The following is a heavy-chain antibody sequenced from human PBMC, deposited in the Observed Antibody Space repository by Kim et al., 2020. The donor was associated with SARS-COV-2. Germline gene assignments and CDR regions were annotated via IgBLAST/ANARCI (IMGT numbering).Heavy chain of an antibody. CDR3: ARGLGNSYGDYFSYYYYYGMDV. CDR1: GGSISSYY. D-gene: IGHD4-17*01. J-gene: IGHJ6*02. Sequence: SETLSLTCTVSGGSISSYYWSWIRQPPGKGLEWIGYIYYSGSTNYNPSLKSRVTISVDTSKNQFSLKLSSVTAADTAVYYCARGLGNSYGDYFSYYYYYGMDVCGQGTTVTVSS. CDR2: IYYSGST. V-gene: IGHV4-59*01.